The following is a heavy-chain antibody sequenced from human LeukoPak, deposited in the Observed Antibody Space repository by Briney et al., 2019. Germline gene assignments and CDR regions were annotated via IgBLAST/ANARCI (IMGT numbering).Heavy chain of an antibody. CDR1: GYTFTSYY. CDR2: INPSGGST. J-gene: IGHJ4*02. CDR3: AREDSSGWYVFDY. D-gene: IGHD6-19*01. Sequence: ASVKVSCKASGYTFTSYYMYWVRQAPGQGLEWVGIINPSGGSTSYAQKFQGRVTMTRDTSTSTVYMELSSLRSEDMAVYYCAREDSSGWYVFDYWGQGTLVTVSS. V-gene: IGHV1-46*01.